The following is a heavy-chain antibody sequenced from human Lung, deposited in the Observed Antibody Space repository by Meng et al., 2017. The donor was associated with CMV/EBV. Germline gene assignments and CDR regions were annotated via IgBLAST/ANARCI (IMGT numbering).Heavy chain of an antibody. Sequence: SETLSLTXTVSGGSISSSSYYWGWIRQPPGKGLEWIGSIYYSGSTYYNPSLKSRVTISGDTSKNQFSLKLSSVTAADTAVYYCARSHSSSWPFDYWGQGTRVTVSS. D-gene: IGHD6-13*01. V-gene: IGHV4-39*07. CDR2: IYYSGST. J-gene: IGHJ4*02. CDR1: GGSISSSSYY. CDR3: ARSHSSSWPFDY.